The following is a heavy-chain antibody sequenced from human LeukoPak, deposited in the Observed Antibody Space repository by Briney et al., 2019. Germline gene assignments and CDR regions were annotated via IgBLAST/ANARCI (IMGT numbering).Heavy chain of an antibody. CDR1: VFSFNTYA. D-gene: IGHD3-10*01. CDR3: AREIFGSGSYPDY. V-gene: IGHV3-33*01. Sequence: GGSLRLSSAPPVFSFNTYALHWVRQAPGEGLGGVTLIWHDGSHKFFIDSVRGRFTISRDKSRNTVYLQMKGLRAEDTAVYYCAREIFGSGSYPDYWGQGTLVTVSS. J-gene: IGHJ4*02. CDR2: IWHDGSHK.